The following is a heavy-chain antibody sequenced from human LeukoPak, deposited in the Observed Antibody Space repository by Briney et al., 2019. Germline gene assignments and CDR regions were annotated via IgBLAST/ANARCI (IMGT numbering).Heavy chain of an antibody. J-gene: IGHJ4*02. CDR2: IKQDGSET. CDR3: ANGDGFDY. V-gene: IGHV3-7*01. CDR1: GFTFSTYW. Sequence: GGSLRLSCATSGFTFSTYWMSWVRQAPGKGLEWVANIKQDGSETYYADSVKGRFTIFRDNATNSLYLQMDSLSVEDPAVYYCANGDGFDYWGQGTLVIVSS. D-gene: IGHD5-24*01.